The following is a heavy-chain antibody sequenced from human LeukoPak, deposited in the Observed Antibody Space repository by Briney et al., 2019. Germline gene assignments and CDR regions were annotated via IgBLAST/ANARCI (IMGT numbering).Heavy chain of an antibody. Sequence: PGGSLRLSCAASGFTFSSYAMHWVRQAPGKGLEWVAVISYDGSNKYYTDSVKGRFTISRDNSKNTLYMQMNSLRVEDTAVYYCAGRIAVAAFDYWGQGTPLTVSS. CDR2: ISYDGSNK. CDR3: AGRIAVAAFDY. D-gene: IGHD6-19*01. V-gene: IGHV3-30-3*01. CDR1: GFTFSSYA. J-gene: IGHJ4*02.